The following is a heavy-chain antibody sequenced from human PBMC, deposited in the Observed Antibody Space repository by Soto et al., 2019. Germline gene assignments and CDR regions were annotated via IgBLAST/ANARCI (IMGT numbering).Heavy chain of an antibody. CDR3: VKGSEVARQELDY. Sequence: QVQLVESGGGVVQPGRSLRLSCAASGFSFSNCGMHLVRQAPGKGLEWVAAISSDGSDKYYSESVKGRFTISRDNSKNTLFLQMNSLRVEDTAVYYCVKGSEVARQELDYWGQGTLVTVSS. CDR1: GFSFSNCG. CDR2: ISSDGSDK. J-gene: IGHJ4*02. D-gene: IGHD2-15*01. V-gene: IGHV3-30*18.